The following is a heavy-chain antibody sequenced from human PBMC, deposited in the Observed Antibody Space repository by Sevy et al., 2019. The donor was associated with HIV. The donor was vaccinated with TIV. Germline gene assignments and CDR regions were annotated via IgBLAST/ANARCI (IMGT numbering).Heavy chain of an antibody. CDR2: IYSGGST. Sequence: GESLRISCAASGFTVSSNHMSWVRQAPGKGLEWVSVIYSGGSTYYADSVKGRFTISRDNSKNTLYLQMNSLRAEDTAVYYCARGPPLWFGELFPPIFFDYWGQGTLVTVSS. V-gene: IGHV3-53*01. D-gene: IGHD3-10*01. CDR1: GFTVSSNH. J-gene: IGHJ4*02. CDR3: ARGPPLWFGELFPPIFFDY.